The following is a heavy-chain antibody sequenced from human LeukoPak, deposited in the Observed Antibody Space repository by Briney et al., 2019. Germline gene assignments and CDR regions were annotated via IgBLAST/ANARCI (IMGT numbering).Heavy chain of an antibody. V-gene: IGHV3-74*01. D-gene: IGHD3-10*01. CDR3: GRGPAYHGDGPGF. J-gene: IGHJ4*02. Sequence: GGSLRLSCAASGFTFSTYWMHWVRQAPGKGLVWVSRIKSDGSSASYADSAKGRFTISRDNAKNTLYLQMNSLRAEDTAVYYCGRGPAYHGDGPGFWGQGTLVTVSS. CDR2: IKSDGSSA. CDR1: GFTFSTYW.